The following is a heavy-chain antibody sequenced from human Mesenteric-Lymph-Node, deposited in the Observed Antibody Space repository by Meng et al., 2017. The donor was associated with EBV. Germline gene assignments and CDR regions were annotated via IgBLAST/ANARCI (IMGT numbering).Heavy chain of an antibody. CDR2: IYSSGST. J-gene: IGHJ5*02. V-gene: IGHV4-30-4*01. Sequence: VQPQGSGPGLVKPPQPLSLTRAFSGGSISSGNYFWTWTRQPPGKGLEWIGHIYSSGSTYYPPSLKSRVTISVDVSRNQFSLKLYSVTAADTAVYYCARDQSGLSGFDPWGQGTLVTVSS. CDR3: ARDQSGLSGFDP. CDR1: GGSISSGNYF. D-gene: IGHD3-3*01.